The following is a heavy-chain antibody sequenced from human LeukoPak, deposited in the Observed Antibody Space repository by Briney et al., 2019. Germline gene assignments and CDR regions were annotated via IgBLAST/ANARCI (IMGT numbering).Heavy chain of an antibody. V-gene: IGHV4-34*01. CDR1: GGSFSGYY. Sequence: PSETLSLTCAVYGGSFSGYYWSWIRQPPGKGLEWIGEIDHSGSTNYNPSLKSRVTISVDTSKNQFSLKLGSVTAADTAVYYCASQVRLERRYYYYSMDVWGKGTTVTVSS. J-gene: IGHJ6*03. CDR2: IDHSGST. D-gene: IGHD1-1*01. CDR3: ASQVRLERRYYYYSMDV.